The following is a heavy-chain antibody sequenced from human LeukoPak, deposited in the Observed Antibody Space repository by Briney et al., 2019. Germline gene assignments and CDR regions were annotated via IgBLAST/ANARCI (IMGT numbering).Heavy chain of an antibody. CDR2: IYHSGST. J-gene: IGHJ4*02. Sequence: PSETLSLTCAVSGYSISSGYYWGWIRQPPGKGLEWIGSIYHSGSTYYNPSLKSRVTISADTSKNQFSLKLSSVTAADTAVYYCATAAASDYWGQGTLVTVSS. D-gene: IGHD6-13*01. V-gene: IGHV4-38-2*01. CDR3: ATAAASDY. CDR1: GYSISSGYY.